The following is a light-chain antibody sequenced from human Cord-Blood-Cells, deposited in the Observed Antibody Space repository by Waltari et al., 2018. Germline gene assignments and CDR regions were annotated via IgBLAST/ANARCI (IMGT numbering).Light chain of an antibody. J-gene: IGKJ2*01. CDR3: QQYDNLPYT. Sequence: DIQMTQSPSSLSASVGDRVIITCQASQDISNYLNWYQQKPGKAPKLLIYDASNLETGFPSRFSGSGSGTDFTFTISSLQPEDIATYYCQQYDNLPYTFGPGTKLEIK. V-gene: IGKV1-33*01. CDR1: QDISNY. CDR2: DAS.